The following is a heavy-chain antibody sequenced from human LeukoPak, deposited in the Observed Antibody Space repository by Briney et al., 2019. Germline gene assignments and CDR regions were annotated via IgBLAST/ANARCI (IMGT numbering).Heavy chain of an antibody. Sequence: GASVKVSCKASGYSFTTYGFSWVRQAPGQGLEWMGWISAYNGNTNYAQRLQGRVTMTTDTSTSTVYMELSSLRSEDTAVYYCARDGEYSYGRYWGQGTLVTVSS. CDR1: GYSFTTYG. V-gene: IGHV1-18*01. J-gene: IGHJ4*02. D-gene: IGHD5-18*01. CDR2: ISAYNGNT. CDR3: ARDGEYSYGRY.